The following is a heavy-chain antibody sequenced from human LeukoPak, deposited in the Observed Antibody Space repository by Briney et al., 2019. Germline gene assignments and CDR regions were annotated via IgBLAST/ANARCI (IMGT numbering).Heavy chain of an antibody. CDR3: ARAIFGVVTPPYYYYMDV. D-gene: IGHD3-3*01. CDR2: ISYDASNK. V-gene: IGHV3-30*03. Sequence: GGSLRLSCAASGFIFSDYGMHWVRQAPGKGLEWVAVISYDASNKYYGDSVKGRFTISRENSKNTLYLQMNSLRSEDTAVYYCARAIFGVVTPPYYYYMDVWGKGTTVTVSS. CDR1: GFIFSDYG. J-gene: IGHJ6*03.